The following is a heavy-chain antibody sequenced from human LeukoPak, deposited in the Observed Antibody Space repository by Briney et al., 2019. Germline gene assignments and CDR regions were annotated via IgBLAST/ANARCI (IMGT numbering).Heavy chain of an antibody. CDR2: IYHSGST. Sequence: SQTLSLTCAVSGGSISSGGYSWSWIRQPPGRGLEWIVYIYHSGSTYYNPSLKSRVTISVDRSKNQFSLKLSSVTAADTAVYYCARDTAMVNWYFDLWGRGTLVTVSS. D-gene: IGHD5-18*01. J-gene: IGHJ2*01. CDR1: GGSISSGGYS. CDR3: ARDTAMVNWYFDL. V-gene: IGHV4-30-2*01.